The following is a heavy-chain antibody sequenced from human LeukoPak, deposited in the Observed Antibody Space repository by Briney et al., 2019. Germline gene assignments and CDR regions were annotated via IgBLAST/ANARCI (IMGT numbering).Heavy chain of an antibody. CDR3: AREIPLPGTAAFDI. D-gene: IGHD6-13*01. J-gene: IGHJ3*02. V-gene: IGHV3-11*01. CDR1: GFTFSDYY. CDR2: ISSSGSTI. Sequence: PGGSLRLSCAASGFTFSDYYMSWIRQAPGKGLEWVSYISSSGSTIYYADSVKGRFTISRDNAKNSLYLQMNSLRAEDTAVYYCAREIPLPGTAAFDICGQGTMVTVSS.